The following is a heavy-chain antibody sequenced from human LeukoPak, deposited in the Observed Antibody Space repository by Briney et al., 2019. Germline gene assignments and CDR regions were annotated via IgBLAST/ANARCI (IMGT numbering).Heavy chain of an antibody. CDR2: IIPIFGTA. D-gene: IGHD3-9*01. Sequence: GASVKVSCKASGGTFSSYAISWVRQAPGQGLEWMGGIIPIFGTANYAQKFQGRVTITADESTSTAYMELSSLRSEDTAVYYCATLRYFDYYYYYYMDVWGKGTTVTVSS. CDR3: ATLRYFDYYYYYYMDV. J-gene: IGHJ6*03. V-gene: IGHV1-69*01. CDR1: GGTFSSYA.